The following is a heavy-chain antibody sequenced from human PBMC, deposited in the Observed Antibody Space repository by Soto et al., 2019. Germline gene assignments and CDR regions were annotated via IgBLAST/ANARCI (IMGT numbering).Heavy chain of an antibody. CDR2: MKPDGSEK. V-gene: IGHV3-7*03. CDR3: AIYRFANGLDV. D-gene: IGHD2-2*02. J-gene: IGHJ6*02. Sequence: LRLSCAASGLTSNRDWMAWVRQAPGKGLEWVANMKPDGSEKYYAGSVRGRFTISFSRDATETSLHLQMTSLRVEDTAHYYCAIYRFANGLDVWGQGITVTVSS. CDR1: GLTSNRDW.